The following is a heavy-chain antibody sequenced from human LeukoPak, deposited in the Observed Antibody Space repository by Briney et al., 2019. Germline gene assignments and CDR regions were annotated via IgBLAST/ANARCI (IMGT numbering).Heavy chain of an antibody. Sequence: SETLSLTCAVYGGSFSGYYWSWIRQPPGKGLEWIGEINHSGSTNYNPSLKSRVTMSVDPSKNQFSLKLTSVTVADTATYYCVRQGTNSGYYLLDHWGQGHPVIVSS. CDR2: INHSGST. J-gene: IGHJ4*02. CDR1: GGSFSGYY. CDR3: VRQGTNSGYYLLDH. V-gene: IGHV4-34*01. D-gene: IGHD3-22*01.